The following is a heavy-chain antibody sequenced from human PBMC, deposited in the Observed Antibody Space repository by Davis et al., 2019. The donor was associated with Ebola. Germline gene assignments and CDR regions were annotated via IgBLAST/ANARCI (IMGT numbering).Heavy chain of an antibody. V-gene: IGHV4-34*01. J-gene: IGHJ6*02. CDR3: ARGPRSWYNYGMDV. CDR1: GGSSSGYY. CDR2: INHSGST. D-gene: IGHD6-13*01. Sequence: GPLRPPCAAHGGSSSGYYWSWIPQPPGKGLEWIGEINHSGSTNYNPSLKSRVTISVDTSKNQFSLKLSSVTAADTAVYYCARGPRSWYNYGMDVWGQGTTVTVSS.